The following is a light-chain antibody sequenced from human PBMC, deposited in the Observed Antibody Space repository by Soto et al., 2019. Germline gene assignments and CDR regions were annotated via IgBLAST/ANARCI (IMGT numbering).Light chain of an antibody. Sequence: DIQVTQSQSSVSASVGDRVTITCRASQGISSWLACSQQHPGKAPKLLIYAATSLQSGVPSRFSGSGSGSDFTLTSSRMQHEDFATYYFQQANSFLFTFGPGNKVDIK. CDR3: QQANSFLFT. J-gene: IGKJ3*01. CDR1: QGISSW. CDR2: AAT. V-gene: IGKV1-12*01.